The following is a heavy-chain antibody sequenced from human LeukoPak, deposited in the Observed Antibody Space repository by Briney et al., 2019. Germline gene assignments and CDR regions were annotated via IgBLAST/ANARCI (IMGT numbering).Heavy chain of an antibody. CDR2: INPNSGGT. V-gene: IGHV1-2*02. J-gene: IGHJ4*02. CDR3: VRASLYNGYEY. D-gene: IGHD5-12*01. Sequence: ASVKVSCKASGGTFSSYAISWVRQAPGQGLEWMGWINPNSGGTNYAQNFQGRVTVTRDTSISTAHMELSRLRSDDTAVYYCVRASLYNGYEYWGQGTLVTVSS. CDR1: GGTFSSYA.